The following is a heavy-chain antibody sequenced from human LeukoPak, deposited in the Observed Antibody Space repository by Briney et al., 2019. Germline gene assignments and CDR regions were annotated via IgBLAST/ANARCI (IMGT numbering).Heavy chain of an antibody. D-gene: IGHD3-22*01. CDR3: ARASYSYDINGWVPFDY. CDR1: GNSISSGDNY. J-gene: IGHJ4*02. Sequence: SQTLSLTCTVSGNSISSGDNYWSWIRQPAGKGLESIGRIYTSGSTNYNPSLKSRVTISGDTSKNQFSLRLSSVTAADTAVYYCARASYSYDINGWVPFDYWGQGTLVTVSS. CDR2: IYTSGST. V-gene: IGHV4-61*02.